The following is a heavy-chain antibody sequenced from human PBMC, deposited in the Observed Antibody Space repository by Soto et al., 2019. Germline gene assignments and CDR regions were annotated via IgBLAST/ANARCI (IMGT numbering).Heavy chain of an antibody. V-gene: IGHV4-59*01. CDR3: ARLWGWYFDY. Sequence: ETLSLTCTVSGGSISSYYWSCIRQPPGKGLEWIGYIYYSGSTNYNPSLKSRVTISVDTSKNQFSLKLSSVTAADTAVYYCARLWGWYFDYWGQGTLVTVSS. CDR2: IYYSGST. D-gene: IGHD2-21*01. CDR1: GGSISSYY. J-gene: IGHJ4*02.